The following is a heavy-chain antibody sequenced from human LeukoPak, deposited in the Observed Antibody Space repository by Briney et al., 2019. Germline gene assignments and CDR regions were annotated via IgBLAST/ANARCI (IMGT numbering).Heavy chain of an antibody. V-gene: IGHV3-30*04. J-gene: IGHJ4*02. CDR1: GFTFSNYP. CDR3: ARVRHCSDSSCSGVLDY. CDR2: ISFDGSNK. Sequence: GGSLRLSCAASGFTFSNYPMDWVRQAPGKGLEWVAVISFDGSNKYYADSVKGRFTISRDTSRNTLNLQMNSLRAEDTAVYYCARVRHCSDSSCSGVLDYWGQGTLVIVSS. D-gene: IGHD2-15*01.